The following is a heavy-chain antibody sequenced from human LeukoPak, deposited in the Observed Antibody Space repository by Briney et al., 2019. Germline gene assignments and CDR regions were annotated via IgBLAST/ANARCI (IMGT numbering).Heavy chain of an antibody. CDR3: TKVLRGYSDYGD. CDR1: GASISGSY. Sequence: SETLSLTCAVSGASISGSYWSWIRQPPGKGLEYIGYIQRIDNYNYNPSLKSRVTMTLDTSKNQFSLKLSSVTAADTAIYYRTKVLRGYSDYGDWGQGTLVTVSS. D-gene: IGHD5-12*01. V-gene: IGHV4-59*01. CDR2: IQRIDNY. J-gene: IGHJ4*02.